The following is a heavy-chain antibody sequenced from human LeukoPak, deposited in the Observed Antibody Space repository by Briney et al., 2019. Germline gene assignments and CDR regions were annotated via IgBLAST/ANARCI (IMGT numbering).Heavy chain of an antibody. V-gene: IGHV3-21*01. CDR1: GFTFSSYS. Sequence: GGSLRLSCATSGFTFSSYSMNWVRQAPGKELEWVSSISSSSSYIYYADSVKGRFTISRDNAKNSLYLQMNSLRAEDTAVYYCARAGSGYRDYWGQGTLVTVSS. J-gene: IGHJ4*02. CDR3: ARAGSGYRDY. D-gene: IGHD3-3*01. CDR2: ISSSSSYI.